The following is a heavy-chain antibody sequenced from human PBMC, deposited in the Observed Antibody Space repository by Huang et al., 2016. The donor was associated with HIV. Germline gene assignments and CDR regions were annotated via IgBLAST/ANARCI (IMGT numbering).Heavy chain of an antibody. CDR1: GYTFTNYD. V-gene: IGHV1-8*02. CDR2: MNPNTGNT. Sequence: QVHLVQSGAEVKKPGASVKVSCKASGYTFTNYDINWVRQAPGRGLGWMGGMNPNTGNTGFAQSVQGRVTMTRKTSITTAYMELTSLTSEDTAVYYCARSAYGDLDYWGLGTLVIVSS. J-gene: IGHJ4*02. D-gene: IGHD4-17*01. CDR3: ARSAYGDLDY.